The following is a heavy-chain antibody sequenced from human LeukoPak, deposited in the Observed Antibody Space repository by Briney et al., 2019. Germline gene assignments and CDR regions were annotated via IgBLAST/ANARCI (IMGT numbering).Heavy chain of an antibody. V-gene: IGHV4-59*01. CDR3: ARVSWPNDAFDI. J-gene: IGHJ3*02. D-gene: IGHD2/OR15-2a*01. CDR1: GGSISSYY. Sequence: PSETLSLTCTVSGGSISSYYWSWIRQPQGKGMEWIGYIYYSGSTNYNPSLKSRVTISVDTSKNQFSLKLSSVTAADTAVYYCARVSWPNDAFDIWGQGTMVTVSS. CDR2: IYYSGST.